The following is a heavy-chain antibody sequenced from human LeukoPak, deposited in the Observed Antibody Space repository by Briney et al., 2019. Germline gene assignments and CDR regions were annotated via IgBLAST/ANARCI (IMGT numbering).Heavy chain of an antibody. Sequence: ASVKVSCKASGYTFTGYYMHWVRQATGQGLEWMGWMNPNSGNTGYAQKFQGRVTMTRNTSISTAYMELSSLRSEDTAVYYCARGRRGYSYGLYYFDYWGQGTLVTVSS. J-gene: IGHJ4*02. D-gene: IGHD5-18*01. V-gene: IGHV1-8*02. CDR2: MNPNSGNT. CDR3: ARGRRGYSYGLYYFDY. CDR1: GYTFTGYY.